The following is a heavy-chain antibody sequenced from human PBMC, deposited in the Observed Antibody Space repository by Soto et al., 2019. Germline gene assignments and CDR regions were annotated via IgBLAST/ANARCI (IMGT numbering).Heavy chain of an antibody. Sequence: LSLTCTVSGGSISSSSYYWGWIRQPPGKGLEWIGSIYYSGSTYYNPSLKSRVTISVDTSKNQFSLKLSSVTAADTAVYYCARHDYDFWSGYYTGWGQGTLVTVSS. CDR3: ARHDYDFWSGYYTG. CDR2: IYYSGST. CDR1: GGSISSSSYY. D-gene: IGHD3-3*01. V-gene: IGHV4-39*01. J-gene: IGHJ4*02.